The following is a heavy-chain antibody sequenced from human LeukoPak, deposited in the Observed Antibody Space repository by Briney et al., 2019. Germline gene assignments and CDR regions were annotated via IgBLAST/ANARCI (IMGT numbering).Heavy chain of an antibody. J-gene: IGHJ3*02. V-gene: IGHV4-38-2*01. CDR3: ARISPGAFDI. CDR1: GYSISSGYY. Sequence: AETLSLTCAVSGYSISSGYYWGWIRQPPGKALEWIGIIYLSGSTYYSPSLKSRVTISVDTSKNQFSLRLSSVTAADTAIYYCARISPGAFDIWGQGTMVTVSS. CDR2: IYLSGST. D-gene: IGHD2-15*01.